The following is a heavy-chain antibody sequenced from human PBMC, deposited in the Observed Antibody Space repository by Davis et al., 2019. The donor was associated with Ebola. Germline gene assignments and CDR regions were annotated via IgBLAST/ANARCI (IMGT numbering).Heavy chain of an antibody. D-gene: IGHD1-26*01. Sequence: PGGSLRLSCAASGFAFSTSWMTWVRQAPGKGLEWVGNIKHDGSEEYYADSVKGRFAISRDNAKNSLYLQMSSLRVEDTAVYYCVGDRHYSGSYLRYFHYWGQGTLVTVSS. CDR2: IKHDGSEE. J-gene: IGHJ4*02. CDR3: VGDRHYSGSYLRYFHY. V-gene: IGHV3-7*01. CDR1: GFAFSTSW.